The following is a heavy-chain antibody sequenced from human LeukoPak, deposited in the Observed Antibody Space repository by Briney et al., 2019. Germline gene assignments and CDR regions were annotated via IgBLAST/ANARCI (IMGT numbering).Heavy chain of an antibody. V-gene: IGHV1-2*02. D-gene: IGHD3-22*01. Sequence: ASVKVSCKASGYTFTGYYMHWVRQAPGQGLEWMGWINPNSGGTNYAQKFQGRVTMTRDTSISTAYMELSRLRSDNTAVYYCAREGSRYYDSSDDYYGMDVWGQGTTVTVSS. CDR1: GYTFTGYY. CDR3: AREGSRYYDSSDDYYGMDV. CDR2: INPNSGGT. J-gene: IGHJ6*02.